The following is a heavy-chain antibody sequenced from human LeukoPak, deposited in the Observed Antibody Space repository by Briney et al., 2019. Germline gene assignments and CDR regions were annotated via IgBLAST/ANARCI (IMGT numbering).Heavy chain of an antibody. Sequence: SETLSLTCSVSDDSITMYYWTWIRQPPGKGLEWIGYVDHTGSTNFNPSLNGRVSISRDKTKNLFPLRLRSVTAADTAVYFCARGRVSSSTWYSTYYYYFYMDVWGKGTTVTVSS. D-gene: IGHD1-1*01. CDR1: DDSITMYY. J-gene: IGHJ6*03. CDR3: ARGRVSSSTWYSTYYYYFYMDV. V-gene: IGHV4-59*01. CDR2: VDHTGST.